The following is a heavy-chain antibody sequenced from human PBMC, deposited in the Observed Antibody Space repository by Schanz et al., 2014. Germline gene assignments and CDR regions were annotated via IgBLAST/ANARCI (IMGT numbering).Heavy chain of an antibody. Sequence: QVQLVQSGAEVKKPGSSVKVSCKASGGTFSSYTISWIRQAPGQGLEWMGRIIPVLAIADYAQKFQGRVSITADTSTNTAYMELSSLRSEDTAVYYCAREVGLYDRGWFDPWGQGTLVTVSS. CDR1: GGTFSSYT. CDR3: AREVGLYDRGWFDP. D-gene: IGHD3-22*01. CDR2: IIPVLAIA. V-gene: IGHV1-69*08. J-gene: IGHJ5*02.